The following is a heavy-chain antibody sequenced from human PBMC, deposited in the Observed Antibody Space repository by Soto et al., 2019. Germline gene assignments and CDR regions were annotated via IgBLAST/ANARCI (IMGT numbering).Heavy chain of an antibody. CDR2: ISYDGSNK. V-gene: IGHV3-30*18. CDR1: GFTFSSYG. J-gene: IGHJ6*03. Sequence: GGSLRLSCAASGFTFSSYGMHWVRQAPGKGLEWVAVISYDGSNKYYADSVKGRFTISRDNSKNTLYLQMNSLRAEDTAVYYCAKDRFSGEFYYMDVWGKGTTVTVSS. D-gene: IGHD3-16*01. CDR3: AKDRFSGEFYYMDV.